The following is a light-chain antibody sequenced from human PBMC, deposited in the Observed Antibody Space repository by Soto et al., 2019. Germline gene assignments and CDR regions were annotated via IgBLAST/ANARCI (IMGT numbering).Light chain of an antibody. CDR3: SSYAGNRILVV. Sequence: QAALTQPASMSGSPGQSITISCTGTSSDVGSYNLVSWYQQHPGKAPKVIIYEDSRRPSGISSRFSGSKSANTASLTISGLQAEDEADYYCSSYAGNRILVVFGGGTKLTVL. V-gene: IGLV2-23*02. CDR2: EDS. CDR1: SSDVGSYNL. J-gene: IGLJ2*01.